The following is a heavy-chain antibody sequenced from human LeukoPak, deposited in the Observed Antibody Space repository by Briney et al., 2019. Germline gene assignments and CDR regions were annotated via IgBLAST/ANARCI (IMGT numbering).Heavy chain of an antibody. CDR2: MNPNSGNT. V-gene: IGHV1-8*01. D-gene: IGHD6-19*01. J-gene: IGHJ6*02. CDR1: GYTFTSYD. CDR3: ASTRIAVAGTIHYYGMDV. Sequence: ASVKVSCKASGYTFTSYDINWVRQATGQGLEWMGWMNPNSGNTGYEQKFQGRVTMTRNTSISTAYMELSSLRSEDTAVYYCASTRIAVAGTIHYYGMDVWGQGTTVTVSS.